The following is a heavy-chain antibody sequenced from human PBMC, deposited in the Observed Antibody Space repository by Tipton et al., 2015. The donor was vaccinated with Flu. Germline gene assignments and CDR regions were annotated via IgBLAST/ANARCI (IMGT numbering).Heavy chain of an antibody. J-gene: IGHJ4*02. CDR2: IYYSGST. CDR1: GGSISSYY. D-gene: IGHD4-17*01. Sequence: GLVKPSETLSLTCTVSGGSISSYYWGWIRQPPGKGLEWIGSIYYSGSTYYNPSLKSRVTISVDTSKNQFSLKLSSVTAADTAVYYCARPRGNGVFDYWGQGTLVTVSS. V-gene: IGHV4-39*01. CDR3: ARPRGNGVFDY.